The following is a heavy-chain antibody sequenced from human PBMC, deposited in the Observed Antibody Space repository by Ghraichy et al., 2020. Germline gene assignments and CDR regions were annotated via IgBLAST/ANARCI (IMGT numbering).Heavy chain of an antibody. CDR3: ARGGGNFDL. CDR1: GFTFRASW. V-gene: IGHV3-7*01. J-gene: IGHJ4*02. Sequence: GESLNISCAASGFTFRASWMSWVRQVPGKGLEWVANIKQDGSAQNYVDSVRGRFTISRDNAKSSLFLQMDSLRVEDTALYYCARGGGNFDLWGQGSLVTVSS. D-gene: IGHD4-23*01. CDR2: IKQDGSAQ.